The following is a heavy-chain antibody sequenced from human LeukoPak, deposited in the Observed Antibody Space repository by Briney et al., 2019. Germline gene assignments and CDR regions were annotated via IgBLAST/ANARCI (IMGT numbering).Heavy chain of an antibody. CDR2: IGANNANT. Sequence: ASVKVSCKASGYPFTWYGFTWVRQAPGQGLEWMGWIGANNANTKLEQKFQGRLTIAIDTSTGIVHMELRDLISDDTAVYYCGRNGVVAENRLYVDYWGQGTLVTVSS. V-gene: IGHV1-18*01. CDR3: GRNGVVAENRLYVDY. D-gene: IGHD2-8*01. J-gene: IGHJ4*02. CDR1: GYPFTWYG.